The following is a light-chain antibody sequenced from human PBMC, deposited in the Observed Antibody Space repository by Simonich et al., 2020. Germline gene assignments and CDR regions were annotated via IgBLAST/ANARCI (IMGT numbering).Light chain of an antibody. Sequence: QSALTQPASVSGSPGQSITISCTGTSSDVGGYNYVSWYQQHPGKAPKLMIYDVSKRPSGVSNRFSGTKSGNTASLTISGLQAEDEADYYCSSYTSSSTFVVFGGGTTLTVL. J-gene: IGLJ2*01. CDR3: SSYTSSSTFVV. CDR2: DVS. CDR1: SSDVGGYNY. V-gene: IGLV2-14*01.